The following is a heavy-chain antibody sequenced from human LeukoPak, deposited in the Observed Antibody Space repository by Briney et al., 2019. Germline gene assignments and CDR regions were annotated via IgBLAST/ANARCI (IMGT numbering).Heavy chain of an antibody. D-gene: IGHD7-27*01. J-gene: IGHJ4*02. CDR2: ISYDGSNK. CDR3: AKDLDWDANWGSGVG. V-gene: IGHV3-30*18. CDR1: GFTFSSYG. Sequence: GGSLRLSCAASGFTFSSYGMHWVRQAPGKGLEWVAVISYDGSNKYYADSVKGRFTISRDNSKNTLYLQMNSLRAEDTAVYYCAKDLDWDANWGSGVGWGQGTLVTVSS.